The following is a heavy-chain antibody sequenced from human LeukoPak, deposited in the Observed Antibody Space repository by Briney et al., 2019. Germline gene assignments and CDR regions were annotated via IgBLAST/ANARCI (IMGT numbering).Heavy chain of an antibody. CDR1: GGSISSYY. Sequence: SETLSLTCTVSGGSISSYYWSWIRQPPGKGLEWIGYIYYSGSTNYNPSLKSLVTISVDTSKNQFSLKLSSVTAADTAVHYCARGHDYVWGSYHPIDYWGQGTLVTVSS. V-gene: IGHV4-59*01. CDR2: IYYSGST. D-gene: IGHD3-16*02. J-gene: IGHJ4*02. CDR3: ARGHDYVWGSYHPIDY.